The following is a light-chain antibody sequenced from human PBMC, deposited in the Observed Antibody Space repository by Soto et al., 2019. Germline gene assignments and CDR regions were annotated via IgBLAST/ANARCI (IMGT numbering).Light chain of an antibody. CDR1: QGISSY. CDR2: AAS. V-gene: IGKV1-8*01. CDR3: QQYYSYPHT. Sequence: AIRMTQSPSSFSASTGDRVTITCRASQGISSYLAWYQQKPGKAPKLLIYAASTLQSGVPTRFGGSGSGTDFTLTISCLQSEDFATYYCQQYYSYPHTFGQGTNEEIK. J-gene: IGKJ1*01.